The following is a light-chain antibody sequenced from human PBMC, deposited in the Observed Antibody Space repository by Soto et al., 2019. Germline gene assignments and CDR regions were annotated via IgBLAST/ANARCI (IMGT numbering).Light chain of an antibody. Sequence: EIGLTQSPGTLSLSPGERATLSCRASQSVNGNYLTWYQQKPGQAPRLLIYSASRRATGIPDRFSGSGSGTDFTLTVSRLEPEDFAVYYCQQYGSSFRYTFGQGTKLEIK. CDR2: SAS. CDR1: QSVNGNY. CDR3: QQYGSSFRYT. J-gene: IGKJ2*01. V-gene: IGKV3-20*01.